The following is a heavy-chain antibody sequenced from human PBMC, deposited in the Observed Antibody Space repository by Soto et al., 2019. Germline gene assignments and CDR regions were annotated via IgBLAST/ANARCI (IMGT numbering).Heavy chain of an antibody. CDR3: TRGGEVYYDFWSGYYTAFDI. J-gene: IGHJ3*02. D-gene: IGHD3-3*01. V-gene: IGHV3-49*03. Sequence: GGSLRLSCTASGFTFGGYAMSWFRQAPGKGLEWVGFIRSKAYGGTTEYAASVKGRFTISRDDSKSIAYLQMNSLKTEDTAVYYCTRGGEVYYDFWSGYYTAFDIWGQGTMVTVSS. CDR1: GFTFGGYA. CDR2: IRSKAYGGTT.